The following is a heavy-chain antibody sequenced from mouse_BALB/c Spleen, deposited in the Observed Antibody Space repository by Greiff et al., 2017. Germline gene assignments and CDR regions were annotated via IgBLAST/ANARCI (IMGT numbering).Heavy chain of an antibody. CDR2: ISSGGSYT. V-gene: IGHV5-6*01. Sequence: EVQVVESGGDLVKPGGSLKLSCAASGFTFSSYGMSWVRQTPDKRLEWVATISSGGSYTYYPDTVKGRFTISRDNPKNTLFLQMTSLRSEDTAMYYCARAYDSPYYFDYWGQGTTLTVSS. D-gene: IGHD2-4*01. CDR3: ARAYDSPYYFDY. J-gene: IGHJ2*01. CDR1: GFTFSSYG.